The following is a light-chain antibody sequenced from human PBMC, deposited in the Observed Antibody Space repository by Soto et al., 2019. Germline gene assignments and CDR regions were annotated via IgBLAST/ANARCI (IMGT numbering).Light chain of an antibody. Sequence: SYELTQPPSVSVSPGQTARITCSGAALPKQYAYWYQQKPGQAPVLGIYKDSERPSGIPGRFPDSGSGTTVTLTISGVPAGDEADYYCQSADTSGTYVVFGEGTKLTVL. CDR3: QSADTSGTYVV. CDR1: ALPKQY. V-gene: IGLV3-25*03. J-gene: IGLJ2*01. CDR2: KDS.